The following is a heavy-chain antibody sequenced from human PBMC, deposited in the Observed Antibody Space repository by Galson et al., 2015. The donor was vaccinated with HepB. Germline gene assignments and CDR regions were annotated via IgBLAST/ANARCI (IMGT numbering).Heavy chain of an antibody. V-gene: IGHV1-8*01. Sequence: SVKVSCKASGRTFTNFDINWVRQATGQGLEWMGWMNPNSGNTGYAQKFQGRVTMTSNTSISTAYMELSSLSSEDTAVYYCARGHDFGDYYIDYWGQGTLATVSS. J-gene: IGHJ4*02. CDR3: ARGHDFGDYYIDY. CDR1: GRTFTNFD. CDR2: MNPNSGNT. D-gene: IGHD4-17*01.